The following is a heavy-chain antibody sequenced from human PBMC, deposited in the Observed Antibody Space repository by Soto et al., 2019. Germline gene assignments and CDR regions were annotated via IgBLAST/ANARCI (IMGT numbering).Heavy chain of an antibody. J-gene: IGHJ5*02. CDR1: GYSFTNYA. D-gene: IGHD1-26*01. Sequence: QGQLVQSGAEVKEPGASVKVSCKASGYSFTNYAIHWLRQAPGQRPEWMGWITPGNGKTKYSENFQGRVTTTRDTSASTVYMELSSMRSDATAIYYCARSDSGTYKDCFDPWGQGTLVTVSS. V-gene: IGHV1-3*01. CDR3: ARSDSGTYKDCFDP. CDR2: ITPGNGKT.